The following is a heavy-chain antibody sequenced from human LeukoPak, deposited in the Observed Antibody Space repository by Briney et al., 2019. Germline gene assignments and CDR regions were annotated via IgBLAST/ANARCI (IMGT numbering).Heavy chain of an antibody. V-gene: IGHV4-59*08. CDR2: IYYSGTT. D-gene: IGHD4-17*01. J-gene: IGHJ4*02. CDR1: GASISNYY. CDR3: ARQVSTVTPDY. Sequence: SETLSLTCTVSGASISNYYCSWIRQSPGKGLEWIGYIYYSGTTNYNPSLKSRVTISVDTSKNQFSLKLSSVTAADTAVYYCARQVSTVTPDYWGQGTLVTVSS.